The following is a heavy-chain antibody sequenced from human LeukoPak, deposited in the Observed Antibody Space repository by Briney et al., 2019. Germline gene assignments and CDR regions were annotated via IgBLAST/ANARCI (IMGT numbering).Heavy chain of an antibody. D-gene: IGHD1-26*01. CDR2: IYPGDSDT. Sequence: GESLKISCKGSGYSFTSYWIGWVRQMPGKGVEGMGFIYPGDSDTRYSPSFQGQVTISADKPIRTAYLQWSSLKASDTAMYYCARQALVGATPLVDIWGQGTMVTVSS. J-gene: IGHJ3*02. V-gene: IGHV5-51*01. CDR3: ARQALVGATPLVDI. CDR1: GYSFTSYW.